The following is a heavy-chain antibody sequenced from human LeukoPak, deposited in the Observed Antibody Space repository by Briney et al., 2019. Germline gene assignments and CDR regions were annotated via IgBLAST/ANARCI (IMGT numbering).Heavy chain of an antibody. V-gene: IGHV1-18*01. Sequence: ASVKVSCKASGYTFTSYGISWVRQAPGQGLEWMGWISAYNGNTNYAQKLQGRVTMTTDPSTSTAYLELRSLRSDDTAVYYCARDVAYYYDSSGYYQFDYWGQGTLVTVSS. CDR1: GYTFTSYG. J-gene: IGHJ4*02. D-gene: IGHD3-22*01. CDR2: ISAYNGNT. CDR3: ARDVAYYYDSSGYYQFDY.